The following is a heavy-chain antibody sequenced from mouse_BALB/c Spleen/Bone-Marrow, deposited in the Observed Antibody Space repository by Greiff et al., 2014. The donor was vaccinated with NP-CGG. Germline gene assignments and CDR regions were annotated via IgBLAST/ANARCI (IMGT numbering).Heavy chain of an antibody. Sequence: VKLVESGAELMKPGASVKISCKATGYTFSNYWIDWVKQRPGHGLEWIGEILPGSGTANYNEKFKGKATFTADTSSNTAYMQLSSLTSEDSALYYCARASVVPYYFDFWGRGTTLTVSS. V-gene: IGHV1-9*01. J-gene: IGHJ2*01. CDR3: ARASVVPYYFDF. D-gene: IGHD1-1*01. CDR2: ILPGSGTA. CDR1: GYTFSNYW.